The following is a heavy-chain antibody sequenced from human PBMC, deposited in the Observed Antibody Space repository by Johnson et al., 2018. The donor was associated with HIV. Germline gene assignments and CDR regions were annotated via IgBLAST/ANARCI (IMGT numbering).Heavy chain of an antibody. V-gene: IGHV3-30-3*01. CDR3: AKGHSSGYPKDAFDL. J-gene: IGHJ3*01. D-gene: IGHD3-22*01. Sequence: QVQLVESGGGVVQPGKSLRLSCAASEFTFSTYTVHWVRQAPGKGLEWVAVIAYDGSNRYYADSVKGRFTISRDNSKNTLYLQMNSLRTEDTAMYYCAKGHSSGYPKDAFDLWGQGTMVTVSS. CDR2: IAYDGSNR. CDR1: EFTFSTYT.